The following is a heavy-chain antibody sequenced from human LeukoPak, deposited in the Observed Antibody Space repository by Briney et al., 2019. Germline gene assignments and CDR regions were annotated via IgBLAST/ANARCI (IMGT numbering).Heavy chain of an antibody. CDR3: ARAPFLRRMLGFDY. V-gene: IGHV4-30-2*01. D-gene: IGHD2/OR15-2a*01. J-gene: IGHJ4*01. CDR1: GGSFSSGGYS. CDR2: IYHSGST. Sequence: SQTLSLTCAVSGGSFSSGGYSWSWIRQPPGKGLAWIGYIYHSGSTYYNPSLKSRVTISVDRSKNQFSLKLSSVTAADTAVYYCARAPFLRRMLGFDYWGQGTLVTVSS.